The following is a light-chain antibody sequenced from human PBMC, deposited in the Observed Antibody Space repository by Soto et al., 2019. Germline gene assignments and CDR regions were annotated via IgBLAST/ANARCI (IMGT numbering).Light chain of an antibody. CDR1: SSNIGNNY. J-gene: IGLJ3*02. V-gene: IGLV1-47*01. CDR2: RND. CDR3: ATWDYSPSGLV. Sequence: QSVLTQPPSSSGTPGQRVTITCSGSSSNIGNNYVYWYQRLPGTAPKLLFYRNDQRPSGVADRISGSKSGTSASLAISGLRNEDEADYYCATWDYSPSGLVFGGGTKLTVL.